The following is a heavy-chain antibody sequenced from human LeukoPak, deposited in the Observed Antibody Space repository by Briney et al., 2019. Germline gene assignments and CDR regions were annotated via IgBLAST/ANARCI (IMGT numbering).Heavy chain of an antibody. J-gene: IGHJ4*02. V-gene: IGHV3-23*01. CDR2: ISGSGGST. CDR1: GFTFSSYA. CDR3: AKDQGYYYGSGSYVFDY. D-gene: IGHD3-10*01. Sequence: GGSLRLSCAASGFTFSSYAMSWVRQAPGRGLEWVSAISGSGGSTYYADSVKGRFTISRDNSKNTLYLQMNSLRAEDTAVYYCAKDQGYYYGSGSYVFDYWGQGTLVTVSS.